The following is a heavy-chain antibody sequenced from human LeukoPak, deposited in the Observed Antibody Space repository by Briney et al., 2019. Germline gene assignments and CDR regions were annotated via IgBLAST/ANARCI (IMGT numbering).Heavy chain of an antibody. CDR2: IYYSGST. CDR3: AGGRYSGSYSDAFDI. Sequence: SETLSLTCTVSGGSISSSSYYWSWIRQPPGKGLEWIGYIYYSGSTNYNPSLKSRVTISVDTFRNQFSLKLSSVTAADTAVYYCAGGRYSGSYSDAFDIWGQGTMVTVSS. CDR1: GGSISSSSYY. V-gene: IGHV4-61*01. D-gene: IGHD1-26*01. J-gene: IGHJ3*02.